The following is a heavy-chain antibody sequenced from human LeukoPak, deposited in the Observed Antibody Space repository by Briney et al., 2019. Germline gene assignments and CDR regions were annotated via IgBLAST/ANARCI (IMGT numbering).Heavy chain of an antibody. D-gene: IGHD3-10*01. Sequence: GGSPRLSCAASGFTFSSCSINWVRQAPGRGLEWVSSISDRSDFIYYADSVKGRFTISRDNSKNSVFLQMNSLRAEDTAVYYCARDFHSGSGRHFDSWGQGTLVTVSS. J-gene: IGHJ4*02. CDR1: GFTFSSCS. CDR2: ISDRSDFI. V-gene: IGHV3-21*01. CDR3: ARDFHSGSGRHFDS.